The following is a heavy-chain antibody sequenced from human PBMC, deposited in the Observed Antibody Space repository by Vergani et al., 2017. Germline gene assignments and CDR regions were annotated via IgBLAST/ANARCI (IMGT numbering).Heavy chain of an antibody. D-gene: IGHD1-26*01. J-gene: IGHJ4*02. CDR2: IYYSGST. Sequence: QVQLQESGPGLVKPSETLSLTCTVSGGSVSSGSYYWSWIRQPPGKGLEWIGYIYYSGSTNYNPSLKSRVTISVDTSKNQFSLKLGSVTAAETAVYYCARDASGSFYYWGQGTLVTVSS. CDR1: GGSVSSGSYY. CDR3: ARDASGSFYY. V-gene: IGHV4-61*01.